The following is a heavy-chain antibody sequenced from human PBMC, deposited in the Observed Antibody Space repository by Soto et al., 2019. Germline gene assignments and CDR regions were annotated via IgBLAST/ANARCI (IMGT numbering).Heavy chain of an antibody. CDR3: ARHFVDSYSGILNPFDP. V-gene: IGHV4-39*01. CDR1: GGSVSSHTYY. Sequence: HLQLQESGPGLVKPSETLSLTCTVSGGSVSSHTYYCAWIRQTPGKGLEWIGSIFYTGSTYFNPCLRSRVAIYIDTSKNQISLQLNSATAEDTAIYYCARHFVDSYSGILNPFDPWGQGTLVTGSS. D-gene: IGHD2-21*02. CDR2: IFYTGST. J-gene: IGHJ5*02.